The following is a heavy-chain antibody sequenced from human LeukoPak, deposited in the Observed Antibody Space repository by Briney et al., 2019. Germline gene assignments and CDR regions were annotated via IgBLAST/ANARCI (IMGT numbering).Heavy chain of an antibody. Sequence: SETLSPTCTVSGGSISSYFWAWIRQPPGKGLEWIGDIYDSGSTTRYNPSPRSLVTISADTSKNQFSLNLSSVTAADTAVYYCASGLVASIGRAFECWGQG. V-gene: IGHV4-59*01. CDR1: GGSISSYF. D-gene: IGHD5-12*01. CDR3: ASGLVASIGRAFEC. CDR2: IYDSGSTT. J-gene: IGHJ4*02.